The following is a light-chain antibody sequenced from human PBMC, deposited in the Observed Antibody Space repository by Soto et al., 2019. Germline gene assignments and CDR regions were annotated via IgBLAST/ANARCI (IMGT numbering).Light chain of an antibody. CDR3: CSYAGSYILI. V-gene: IGLV2-11*01. CDR2: DVT. Sequence: QSVLTQPRSVSGSPGQSVTISCTGTSSDVGGYNYVSWYQQHPGKDPKLMIFDVTKRPSGVPDRFSGSKSGNTASLTISGLQAEDEADYHCCSYAGSYILIFGGGTKLTVL. J-gene: IGLJ2*01. CDR1: SSDVGGYNY.